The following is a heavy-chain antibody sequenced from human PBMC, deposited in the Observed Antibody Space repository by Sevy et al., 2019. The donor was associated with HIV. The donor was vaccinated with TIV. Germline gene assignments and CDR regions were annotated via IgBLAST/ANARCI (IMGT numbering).Heavy chain of an antibody. CDR3: AKGGQWLVRXWFDX. J-gene: IGHJ5*02. D-gene: IGHD6-19*01. CDR2: ISYDGSNK. V-gene: IGHV3-30*18. CDR1: GFTFSSYG. Sequence: GGSLRLSCAASGFTFSSYGMHWVRQAPGKGLDWVTVISYDGSNKYYADSVKGRFTISRDNSKNTLYLQMNSLRVEDTAVYYCAKGGQWLVRXWFDXWGQGTLVTVSS.